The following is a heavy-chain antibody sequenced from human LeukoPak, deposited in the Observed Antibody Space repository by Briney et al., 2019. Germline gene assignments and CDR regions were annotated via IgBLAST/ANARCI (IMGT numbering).Heavy chain of an antibody. J-gene: IGHJ6*02. V-gene: IGHV3-11*03. CDR1: GFTFSDYY. CDR2: ISSSSNYT. D-gene: IGHD4-23*01. Sequence: GGSLRLSCAASGFTFSDYYMSWIRQAPGKGLEWVSYISSSSNYTNYADSVKGRFTISRENDKKSLYLQMNSLRAEDTAVYYCARFRVVKGGGMDVWGQGTTVTVSS. CDR3: ARFRVVKGGGMDV.